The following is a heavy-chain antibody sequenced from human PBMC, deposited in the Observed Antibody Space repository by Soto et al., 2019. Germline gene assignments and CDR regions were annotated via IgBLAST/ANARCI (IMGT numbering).Heavy chain of an antibody. J-gene: IGHJ6*02. CDR1: GGSISSYY. V-gene: IGHV4-59*01. Sequence: TSETLSLTCTVSGGSISSYYWSWIRQPPGKGLEWIGYIYYSGSTNYNPSLKSRVTISVDTSKNQFSLKLSSVTAADTAVYYCARARALNYYYYYGMDVWGRGTTVTVSS. CDR2: IYYSGST. CDR3: ARARALNYYYYYGMDV.